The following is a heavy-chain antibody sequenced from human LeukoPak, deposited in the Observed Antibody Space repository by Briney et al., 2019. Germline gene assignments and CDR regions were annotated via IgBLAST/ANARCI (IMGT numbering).Heavy chain of an antibody. J-gene: IGHJ6*02. CDR1: GGSISSYY. D-gene: IGHD3-22*01. Sequence: SETLSLTCTVSGGSISSYYWSWIRQPPGKGLEWIGYIYYSGSTNYNPSLKSRVTISVDTSKNQFSLKLSSVTAADTAVYYCARLQDSSVFYNYYYYGMDVWGQGTTVTVSS. V-gene: IGHV4-59*01. CDR3: ARLQDSSVFYNYYYYGMDV. CDR2: IYYSGST.